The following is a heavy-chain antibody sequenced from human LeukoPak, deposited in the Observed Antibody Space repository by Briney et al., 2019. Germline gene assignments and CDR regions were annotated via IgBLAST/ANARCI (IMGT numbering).Heavy chain of an antibody. CDR3: AIPTYYYDSSGQGY. CDR1: GFTFSSYE. D-gene: IGHD3-22*01. CDR2: ITSSGSTI. J-gene: IGHJ4*02. Sequence: TGGPLRLSCAASGFTFSSYEMNWVRQAPGKGLEWVSYITSSGSTIYYADSVKGRFTISRDNAKNSLYLQMNSLRAEDTAVYYCAIPTYYYDSSGQGYWGQGTLVTVSS. V-gene: IGHV3-48*03.